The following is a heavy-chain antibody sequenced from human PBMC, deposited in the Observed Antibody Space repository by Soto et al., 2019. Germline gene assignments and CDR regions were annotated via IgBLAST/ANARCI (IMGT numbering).Heavy chain of an antibody. CDR2: INAGNGNT. V-gene: IGHV1-3*01. CDR1: GYTFTSYA. Sequence: AASVKVSCKASGYTFTSYAMHWVRQAPGQRLEWMGWINAGNGNTKYSQKFQGRVTITRDTSASTAYMELSSLRSEDTAVYYCARTLGPAALYYYYGMDVWGQGTTVTVSS. J-gene: IGHJ6*02. D-gene: IGHD2-2*01. CDR3: ARTLGPAALYYYYGMDV.